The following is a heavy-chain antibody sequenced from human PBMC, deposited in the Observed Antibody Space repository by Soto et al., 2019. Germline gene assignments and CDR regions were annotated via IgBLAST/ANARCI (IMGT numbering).Heavy chain of an antibody. CDR1: GGSISNRSYY. CDR2: IYYSGST. J-gene: IGHJ4*02. CDR3: ASHDYSNYGQRIDS. D-gene: IGHD4-4*01. Sequence: PSETLSLTCTVSGGSISNRSYYWGWIRQPPGKGLEWIGSIYYSGSTYFNPSLKSRITISVDTSNNQFFLTLSSVTAPDTAVYYCASHDYSNYGQRIDSWGQGNLVTVSS. V-gene: IGHV4-39*01.